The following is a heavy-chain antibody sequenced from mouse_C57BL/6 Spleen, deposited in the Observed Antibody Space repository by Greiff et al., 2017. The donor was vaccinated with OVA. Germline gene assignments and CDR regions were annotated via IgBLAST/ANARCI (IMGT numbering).Heavy chain of an antibody. D-gene: IGHD1-1*01. Sequence: EVMLVESGGGLVQPGGSLKLSCAASGFTFSDYYMYWVRQTPEKRLEWVAYISNGGGSTYYPDTVKGRFTISRDNAKNTLYLQMSRLKSEDTAMYYCARQGTTVPFAYWGQGTLVTVSA. V-gene: IGHV5-12*01. CDR3: ARQGTTVPFAY. CDR2: ISNGGGST. J-gene: IGHJ3*01. CDR1: GFTFSDYY.